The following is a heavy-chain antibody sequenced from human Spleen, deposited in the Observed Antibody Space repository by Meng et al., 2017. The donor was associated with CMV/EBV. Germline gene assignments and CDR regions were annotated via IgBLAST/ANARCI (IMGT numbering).Heavy chain of an antibody. V-gene: IGHV4-30-4*08. D-gene: IGHD4-11*01. CDR1: GFSLSTSGVG. Sequence: KESGLTRLKPTQTLTLTCTFSGFSLSTSGVGVGWIRQPPGKALEWIGYIYYSGSTYYNPSLKSRVTISVDTSKNQFSLKLSSVTAADTAVYYCARVAYSNWFDPWGQGTLVTVSS. J-gene: IGHJ5*02. CDR3: ARVAYSNWFDP. CDR2: IYYSGST.